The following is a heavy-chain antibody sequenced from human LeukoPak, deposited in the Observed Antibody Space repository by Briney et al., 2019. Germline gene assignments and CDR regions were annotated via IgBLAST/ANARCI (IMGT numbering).Heavy chain of an antibody. V-gene: IGHV3-48*01. J-gene: IGHJ4*02. CDR3: ARTPLSYYYDSSGHLGY. D-gene: IGHD3-22*01. CDR2: ISSSSSTI. Sequence: PGGSLRLSCAASGFTFSSYSMNWVRQAPGKGLEWVSYISSSSSTIYYADSVKGRFTISRDNAKNSLYLQMNSLRAEDTAVYYCARTPLSYYYDSSGHLGYWGQGTLVTVSS. CDR1: GFTFSSYS.